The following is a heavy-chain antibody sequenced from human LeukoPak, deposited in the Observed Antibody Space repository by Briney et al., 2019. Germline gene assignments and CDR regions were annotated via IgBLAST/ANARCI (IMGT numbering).Heavy chain of an antibody. CDR1: GYTFTGYY. Sequence: ASVPVSCKTSGYTFTGYYIHWVRQAPGQGPEWMSWIKPSSGDTNYAQKFLGRVTITRDTSISTAYMEVSRLRSDDTAVYYCARGKRSFDWFFRHWGQGSLVTVSS. J-gene: IGHJ4*02. V-gene: IGHV1-2*02. D-gene: IGHD3-9*01. CDR2: IKPSSGDT. CDR3: ARGKRSFDWFFRH.